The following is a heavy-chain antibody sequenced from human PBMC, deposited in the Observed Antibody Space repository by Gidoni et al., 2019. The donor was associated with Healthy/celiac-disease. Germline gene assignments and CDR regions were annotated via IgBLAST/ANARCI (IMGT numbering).Heavy chain of an antibody. CDR2: ISGSGGST. J-gene: IGHJ3*02. CDR3: AKSGEQWSYDAFDI. Sequence: EVQLSESAGGLVPPGRSLRLSCAASGFTFSRYAMSWVRQAPGQGLGWVSAISGSGGSTYYADSVKGRFTISRDNSQNPLYLQMNSLSAEDTAVDYCAKSGEQWSYDAFDIWGQGTMVTVSS. CDR1: GFTFSRYA. D-gene: IGHD6-19*01. V-gene: IGHV3-23*01.